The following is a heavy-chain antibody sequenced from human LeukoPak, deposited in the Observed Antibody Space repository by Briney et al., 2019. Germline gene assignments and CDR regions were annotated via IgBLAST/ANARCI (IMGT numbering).Heavy chain of an antibody. Sequence: TPGESLKISCKGYGDRFTSYWVAWVRQMPGKGLEWMGIIFPGDSDTRYSPSIQGQVTISVDRSISTAYLQWSSLKASDTAIYYRARRPLHSQNWLAPWGQGTLVTVSS. V-gene: IGHV5-51*03. J-gene: IGHJ5*02. CDR3: ARRPLHSQNWLAP. CDR2: IFPGDSDT. CDR1: GDRFTSYW.